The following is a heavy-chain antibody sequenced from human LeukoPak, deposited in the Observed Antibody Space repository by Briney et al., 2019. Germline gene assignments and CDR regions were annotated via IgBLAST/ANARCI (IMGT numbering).Heavy chain of an antibody. CDR3: AREGKRIKRMVVTVIHAFDI. Sequence: PSETLSLTRAVYGGSFSGYYWSWIRQPPGKGLEWIGEIDHSGSTNYNPSLKSRVTISVDTSKNQFSLKLSSVTAADTAVYYCAREGKRIKRMVVTVIHAFDIWGQGTMVTVSS. J-gene: IGHJ3*02. CDR1: GGSFSGYY. V-gene: IGHV4-34*01. CDR2: IDHSGST. D-gene: IGHD2-21*02.